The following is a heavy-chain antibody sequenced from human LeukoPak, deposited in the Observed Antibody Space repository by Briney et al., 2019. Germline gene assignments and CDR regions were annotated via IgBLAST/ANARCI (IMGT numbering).Heavy chain of an antibody. D-gene: IGHD3-22*01. J-gene: IGHJ6*03. V-gene: IGHV1-18*01. CDR3: ARDRDSRGNYYVQHYPYNMDV. CDR2: ISAYSGNT. Sequence: ASVKVSCKGSGYTFTSYGISWLRQAPGQGLEWMGWISAYSGNTKYAQNIQGRVTMTTDTSTSTVYMELRSLRSDDTAVYYCARDRDSRGNYYVQHYPYNMDVWGKGTTVTVSS. CDR1: GYTFTSYG.